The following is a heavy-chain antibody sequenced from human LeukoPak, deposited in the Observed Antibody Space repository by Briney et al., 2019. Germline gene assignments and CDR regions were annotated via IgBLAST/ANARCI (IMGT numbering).Heavy chain of an antibody. J-gene: IGHJ4*02. CDR3: AKARGDQYYYYCSGYWDY. D-gene: IGHD3-22*01. CDR2: ISSSSSYI. V-gene: IGHV3-21*04. CDR1: GFTFSSYS. Sequence: PGGSLRLSCAASGFTFSSYSMNWVRQAPGKGLEWVSSISSSSSYIYYADSVRGRFTISRDNAKNSLYLQMNSLRAEDTAVYYCAKARGDQYYYYCSGYWDYWGQGTLVTVSS.